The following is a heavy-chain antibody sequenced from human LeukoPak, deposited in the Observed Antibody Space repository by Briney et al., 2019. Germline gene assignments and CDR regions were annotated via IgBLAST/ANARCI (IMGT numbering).Heavy chain of an antibody. Sequence: GRSLRLSCAASGFTFSGYGMHWVRQAPGKGLEWVAVISYDGSNKYYADSVKGRFTISRDNSKNTLYLQMNSLRAEDTAVYYCAKDNTASSPGGDYWGQGTLVTVSS. CDR2: ISYDGSNK. V-gene: IGHV3-30*18. D-gene: IGHD2/OR15-2a*01. J-gene: IGHJ4*02. CDR1: GFTFSGYG. CDR3: AKDNTASSPGGDY.